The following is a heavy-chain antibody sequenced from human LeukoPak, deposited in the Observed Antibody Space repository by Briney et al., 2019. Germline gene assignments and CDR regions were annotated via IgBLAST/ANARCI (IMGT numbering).Heavy chain of an antibody. V-gene: IGHV3-74*01. CDR3: AKDTGPYYYDSSGYYFDY. CDR1: GFTFSSYW. Sequence: PGGSLRLSCAASGFTFSSYWMHWVRQAPGKGLVWVSRINSDGSSTGYADSVKGRFTISRDNAKNSLYLQMNSLRAEDTALYYCAKDTGPYYYDSSGYYFDYWGQGTLVTVSS. J-gene: IGHJ4*02. D-gene: IGHD3-22*01. CDR2: INSDGSST.